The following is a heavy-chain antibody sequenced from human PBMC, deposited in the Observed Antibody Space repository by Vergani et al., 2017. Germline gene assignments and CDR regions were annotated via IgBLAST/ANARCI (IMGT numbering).Heavy chain of an antibody. CDR2: ISGVGDTI. CDR1: GFTFTSYS. V-gene: IGHV3-48*01. J-gene: IGHJ4*02. CDR3: ARGIVGGLEFDN. Sequence: EERLAESGGGLVQPGGSLRLSCAVSGFTFTSYSMNWVRQAPGKGLEWVSYISGVGDTINYADSVKGRFTISRDNSLHLQMNSLRVEDTAVYYCARGIVGGLEFDNWGQGTLVTVSS. D-gene: IGHD1-26*01.